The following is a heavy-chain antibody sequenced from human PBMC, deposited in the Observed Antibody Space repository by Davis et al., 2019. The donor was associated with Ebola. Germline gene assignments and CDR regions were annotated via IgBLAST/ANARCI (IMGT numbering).Heavy chain of an antibody. CDR1: GYTFTGYY. Sequence: ASVKVSCKASGYTFTGYYMHWVRQAPGQGLEWMGWINPNSGGTNYAQKFQGRVTMTRDTSISTAYMELSRLRSDDTAVYYCARDLPTVHYGIDVWGQGTTVTVSS. D-gene: IGHD4-17*01. CDR3: ARDLPTVHYGIDV. CDR2: INPNSGGT. J-gene: IGHJ6*02. V-gene: IGHV1-2*02.